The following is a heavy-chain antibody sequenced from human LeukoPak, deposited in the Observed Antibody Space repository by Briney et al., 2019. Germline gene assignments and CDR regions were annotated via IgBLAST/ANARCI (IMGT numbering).Heavy chain of an antibody. V-gene: IGHV1-2*02. J-gene: IGHJ4*02. CDR1: GYTFTAYY. CDR2: IDTNSGGT. Sequence: ASVKVSCKASGYTFTAYYMHWVRQAPGQGLEWMGGIDTNSGGTNYAQKFQGRVTITRDTSIGTAYMELSSLISDDTAVYYCASEAFCAGGSCYLHRVASWGPGTLVTVSS. CDR3: ASEAFCAGGSCYLHRVAS. D-gene: IGHD2-15*01.